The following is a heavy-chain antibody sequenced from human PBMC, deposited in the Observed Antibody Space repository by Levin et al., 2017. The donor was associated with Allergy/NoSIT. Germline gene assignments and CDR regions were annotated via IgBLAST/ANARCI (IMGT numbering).Heavy chain of an antibody. V-gene: IGHV3-73*01. J-gene: IGHJ4*02. CDR1: GFSFSGSA. CDR3: AGGTGPFHPVY. Sequence: GGSLRLSCAASGFSFSGSAIHWVRQASGKGLEWVGRIASKAEGYATAYAASVRGRFTISRDDSENMSYLQMNSLTTEDTAVYYCAGGTGPFHPVYWGQGTLITVSS. CDR2: IASKAEGYAT. D-gene: IGHD2-8*02.